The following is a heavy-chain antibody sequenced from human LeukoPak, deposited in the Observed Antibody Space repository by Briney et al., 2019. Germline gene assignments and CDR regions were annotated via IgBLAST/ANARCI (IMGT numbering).Heavy chain of an antibody. D-gene: IGHD3-22*01. CDR2: ISYDGSNK. Sequence: PGGSLRLSCAASGFTFSSYAMHWVRQAPGKGLEWVAVISYDGSNKYYADSVKGRFTISRDNSKNTLYLQMNSLRAEDTAVYYCARSVTMIVGRITNDAFDIWGQGTMVTVSS. CDR1: GFTFSSYA. CDR3: ARSVTMIVGRITNDAFDI. V-gene: IGHV3-30*04. J-gene: IGHJ3*02.